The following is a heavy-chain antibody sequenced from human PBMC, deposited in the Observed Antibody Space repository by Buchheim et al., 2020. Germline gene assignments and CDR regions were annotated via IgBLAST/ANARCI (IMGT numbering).Heavy chain of an antibody. Sequence: EVQLVESGGGLVQPGGSLRLLCAASGFTFSSYWMHWVRQAPGKGLVWVSRINSDGSSTSYADSVKGRFTIPSDNAKKQLYVQMNSLRAEDTAVYYFARAPSPDSSGYYPSPDRVPGNYYYYYGMDVWGQETT. V-gene: IGHV3-74*01. CDR1: GFTFSSYW. D-gene: IGHD3-22*01. J-gene: IGHJ6*02. CDR3: ARAPSPDSSGYYPSPDRVPGNYYYYYGMDV. CDR2: INSDGSST.